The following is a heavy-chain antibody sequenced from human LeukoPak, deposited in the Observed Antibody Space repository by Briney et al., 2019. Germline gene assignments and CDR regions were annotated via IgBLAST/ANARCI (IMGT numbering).Heavy chain of an antibody. D-gene: IGHD5-18*01. V-gene: IGHV3-30*02. CDR3: AKDTASSWWYFDL. CDR2: IRDDGSNK. J-gene: IGHJ2*01. Sequence: SGGSLRLSCAASGFTFSSYGMSWVRQAPGKGLEWVTFIRDDGSNKHYADSVKGQFTISRDNSKNTLYLQMNSLRAEDTAVYYCAKDTASSWWYFDLWGRGTLVTVSS. CDR1: GFTFSSYG.